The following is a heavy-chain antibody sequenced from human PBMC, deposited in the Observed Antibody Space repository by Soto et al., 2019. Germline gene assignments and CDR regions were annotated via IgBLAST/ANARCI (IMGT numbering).Heavy chain of an antibody. D-gene: IGHD3-16*02. V-gene: IGHV3-33*01. CDR1: GFTFSSYG. Sequence: LRLSCAASGFTFSSYGMHWVRQAPGKGLEWVVVIWYDGSNKYYADSVKGRFTISRDNSKNTLYLQMNSLRAEDTAVYYCARDQDYVWGSYRQIYYYYGMDVCGQGTTVTVSS. J-gene: IGHJ6*02. CDR3: ARDQDYVWGSYRQIYYYYGMDV. CDR2: IWYDGSNK.